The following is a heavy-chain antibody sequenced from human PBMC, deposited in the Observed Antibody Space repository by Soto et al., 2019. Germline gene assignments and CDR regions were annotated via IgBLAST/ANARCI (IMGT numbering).Heavy chain of an antibody. Sequence: PSETLSLTCTVSGGSISSGNYYWSWIRQPPGKGLEWTGFISYSGSTYYSLSLKSRVTISVDTSKNQFSLNLSFVSAADTAVYYCATMGTPATGLYYFDYWGQGTLVTVSS. D-gene: IGHD5-18*01. CDR1: GGSISSGNYY. CDR3: ATMGTPATGLYYFDY. J-gene: IGHJ4*02. CDR2: ISYSGST. V-gene: IGHV4-30-4*01.